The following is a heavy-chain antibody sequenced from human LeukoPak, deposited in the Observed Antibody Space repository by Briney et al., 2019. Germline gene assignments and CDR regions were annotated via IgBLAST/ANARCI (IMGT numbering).Heavy chain of an antibody. Sequence: PSETLSLTCTVSGGSTSSGGYYWSWIRQHPGKGLEWIGYIYYSGSTYYNPSLKSRVTISVDTSKNQFSLKLSSVTAADTAVYYCASSPGYCSSTSCSVQIDYWGQGTLVTVSS. CDR3: ASSPGYCSSTSCSVQIDY. V-gene: IGHV4-31*03. CDR2: IYYSGST. CDR1: GGSTSSGGYY. J-gene: IGHJ4*02. D-gene: IGHD2-2*01.